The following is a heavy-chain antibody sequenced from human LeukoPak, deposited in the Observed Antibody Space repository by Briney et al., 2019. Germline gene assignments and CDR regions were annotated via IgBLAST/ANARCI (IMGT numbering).Heavy chain of an antibody. D-gene: IGHD3-10*01. V-gene: IGHV4-39*01. Sequence: PSETLSLTCTVSGYSIGSGNFYWGWIRQPPGKGLEWIGNIYYSGTTYQNPSLTSRVTMSVDTSTNQFSLKVSSVTAADTAIYYCARHYYGSSQIDYWGQGTLVTVSS. J-gene: IGHJ4*02. CDR3: ARHYYGSSQIDY. CDR2: IYYSGTT. CDR1: GYSIGSGNFY.